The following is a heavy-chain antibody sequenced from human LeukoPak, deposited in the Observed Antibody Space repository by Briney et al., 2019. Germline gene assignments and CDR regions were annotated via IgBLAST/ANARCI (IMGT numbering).Heavy chain of an antibody. D-gene: IGHD3-22*01. Sequence: GGSLRLSCAASGFNFDDYGMSWVRQAPGKGLEWVSGINWNGGSTGYADSVKGRFTISRDNAKNSLHLQMNSLRAEDTALYYCARGYYYDSSGYYHDNFDYWGQGTLVTVSS. J-gene: IGHJ4*02. V-gene: IGHV3-20*04. CDR1: GFNFDDYG. CDR2: INWNGGST. CDR3: ARGYYYDSSGYYHDNFDY.